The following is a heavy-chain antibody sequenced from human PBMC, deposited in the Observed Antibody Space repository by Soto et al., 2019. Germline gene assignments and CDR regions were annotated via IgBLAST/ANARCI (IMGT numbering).Heavy chain of an antibody. V-gene: IGHV1-3*01. D-gene: IGHD3-3*01. Sequence: GASVKVSCKASGYTFTSYAMHWVRQAPGQRLEWMGWINAGNGNTKYSQKFQGRVTITRDTSASTAYMELSSLRSEDTAVYYCARGERITIFGVVPAEVYYYYGMDVWGQGTTVTVSS. J-gene: IGHJ6*02. CDR2: INAGNGNT. CDR3: ARGERITIFGVVPAEVYYYYGMDV. CDR1: GYTFTSYA.